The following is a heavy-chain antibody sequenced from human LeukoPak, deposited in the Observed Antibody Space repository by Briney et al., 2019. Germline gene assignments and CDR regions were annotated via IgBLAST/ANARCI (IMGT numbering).Heavy chain of an antibody. J-gene: IGHJ5*02. CDR2: INHSGIT. Sequence: SETLSLTCSVSGGSTSSSAYHWGWIRQPPGKGLEWIGEINHSGITNYNPSLKSRVTISLDTSKNQFSLKLSSVTAADTAVYYCARKGGGQLVNTRRWFDPWGQGTLVTVSS. V-gene: IGHV4-39*07. D-gene: IGHD6-6*01. CDR3: ARKGGGQLVNTRRWFDP. CDR1: GGSTSSSAYH.